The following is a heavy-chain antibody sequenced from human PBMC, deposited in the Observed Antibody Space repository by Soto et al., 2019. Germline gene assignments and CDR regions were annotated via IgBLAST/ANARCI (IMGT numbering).Heavy chain of an antibody. J-gene: IGHJ6*02. CDR3: ARGEGGTMVRGVIVGMDV. CDR2: INHSGST. CDR1: GGSFSGYY. Sequence: PSETLSLTCAVYGGSFSGYYWSWIRQPPGKGLEWIGEINHSGSTNYNPSLKSRVTISVDTSKNQFSLKLSSVTAADTAVYYCARGEGGTMVRGVIVGMDVWGQGTTVTVSS. V-gene: IGHV4-34*01. D-gene: IGHD3-10*01.